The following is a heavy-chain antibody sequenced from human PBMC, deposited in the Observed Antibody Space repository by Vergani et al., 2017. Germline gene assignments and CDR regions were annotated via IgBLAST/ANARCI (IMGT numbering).Heavy chain of an antibody. CDR2: IYYSGST. D-gene: IGHD6-19*01. CDR1: NYSIGRNYY. CDR3: ARHSTVEWLVKLGWIDP. Sequence: HLQESGPGLVKPSETLSLTCSVSNYSIGRNYYWGWIRQPPGEGLEWIASIYYSGSTYYNPSLKSRVTISVDTSKNQFSLKLSSVTAADTAVYFCARHSTVEWLVKLGWIDPWGQGILVTVSS. J-gene: IGHJ5*02. V-gene: IGHV4-39*01.